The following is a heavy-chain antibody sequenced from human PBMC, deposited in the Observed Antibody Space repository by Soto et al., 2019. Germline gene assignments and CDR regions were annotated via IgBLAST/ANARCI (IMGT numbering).Heavy chain of an antibody. J-gene: IGHJ5*02. CDR1: GYTFTSYD. CDR3: ARCIKDGDYSGWFDP. D-gene: IGHD4-17*01. V-gene: IGHV1-8*01. CDR2: MNPNSGNT. Sequence: QVQLVQSGAEVKKPGASVKVSCKASGYTFTSYDINWVRQATGQGLEYLGWMNPNSGNTGYVQKFQGRVTMTRDTSIRTAYMGLGSLRLEGSAVDFCARCIKDGDYSGWFDPWGQGTLVTVSS.